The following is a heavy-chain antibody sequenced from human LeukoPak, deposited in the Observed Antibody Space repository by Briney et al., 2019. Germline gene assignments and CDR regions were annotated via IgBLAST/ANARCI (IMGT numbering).Heavy chain of an antibody. V-gene: IGHV1-69*02. CDR1: GDTFSIYT. CDR3: ARVAGTTLDY. CDR2: IIPFLGLA. J-gene: IGHJ4*02. D-gene: IGHD1-7*01. Sequence: SVRVFCKASGDTFSIYTISWVRQAPGQGREWIGRIIPFLGLANYAKMYQGRATITADSSTTTAYMELSSLRSEDTAVYYCARVAGTTLDYWGQGTLVIVSS.